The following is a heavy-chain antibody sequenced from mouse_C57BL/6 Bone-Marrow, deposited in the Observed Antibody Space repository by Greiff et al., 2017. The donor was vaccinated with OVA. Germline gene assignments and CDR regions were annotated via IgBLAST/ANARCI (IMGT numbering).Heavy chain of an antibody. V-gene: IGHV1-59*01. CDR2: IDPSDSYT. J-gene: IGHJ2*01. Sequence: QVQLQQPGAELVRPGPSVKLSCKASGYTFTSYWMHWVKQRPGQGLEWIGVIDPSDSYTNYNQKFKGKATLTVDTSSSTAYMQLSSLTSEDSAVYYCARSSYDFFDYWGQGTTLTVSS. CDR1: GYTFTSYW. D-gene: IGHD2-4*01. CDR3: ARSSYDFFDY.